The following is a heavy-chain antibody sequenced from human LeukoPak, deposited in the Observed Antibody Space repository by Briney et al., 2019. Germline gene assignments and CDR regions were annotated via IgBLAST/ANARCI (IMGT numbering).Heavy chain of an antibody. V-gene: IGHV3-74*01. D-gene: IGHD3-16*02. CDR2: INSVVIIT. J-gene: IGHJ3*02. Sequence: GGSLRLSCAAPGFTLTSYWMHWVRQAPGKGLVWVSRINSVVIITGYADSVKGRFTISRDNAKNTLYLQMNSLRAEDTAVYYCARETVINVDAFDIWGQGTMVTVSS. CDR1: GFTLTSYW. CDR3: ARETVINVDAFDI.